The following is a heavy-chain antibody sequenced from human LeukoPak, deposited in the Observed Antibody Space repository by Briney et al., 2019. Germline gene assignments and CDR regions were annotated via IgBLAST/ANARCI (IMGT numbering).Heavy chain of an antibody. CDR2: ISGDGGST. Sequence: GGSLRLSCAASGFTVSNNYMSWVRQAPGKGLEWVSLISGDGGSTYYADSVKGRFTISRDNSKNSLYLQMNSLRTEDTALYHCAKDRGWYDYWGQGTLVTVSS. CDR1: GFTVSNNY. CDR3: AKDRGWYDY. D-gene: IGHD6-19*01. J-gene: IGHJ4*02. V-gene: IGHV3-43*02.